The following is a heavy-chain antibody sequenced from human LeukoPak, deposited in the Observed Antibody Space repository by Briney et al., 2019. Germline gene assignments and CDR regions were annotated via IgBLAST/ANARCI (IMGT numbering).Heavy chain of an antibody. Sequence: GGSLRLSCAASGFTFSNYEMNWVRQAPGKGLEWISYIASDDTKYYAASVKGRFSISRDHAKNSLYLQMNSLRVEDTAVYYCARNTGYKDFDYWGHGTLVTVSS. V-gene: IGHV3-48*03. CDR3: ARNTGYKDFDY. J-gene: IGHJ4*01. D-gene: IGHD5-24*01. CDR1: GFTFSNYE. CDR2: IASDDTK.